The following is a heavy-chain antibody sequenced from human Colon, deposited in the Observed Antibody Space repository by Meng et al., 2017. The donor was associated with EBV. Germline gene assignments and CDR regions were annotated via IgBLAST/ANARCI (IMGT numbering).Heavy chain of an antibody. CDR1: GGSVSSGGYY. CDR2: IYYSGST. D-gene: IGHD6-19*01. V-gene: IGHV4-31*03. J-gene: IGHJ4*02. Sequence: QVPRQESGPGLVKPSPPLSSTCTVSGGSVSSGGYYWTWIRQHPGKGLEWFGHIYYSGSTFYNPSLKRRVIISIDTSKNQFSLNLRSVTAADTAVYYCARVSSGWDYFDYWGQGTLVTVSS. CDR3: ARVSSGWDYFDY.